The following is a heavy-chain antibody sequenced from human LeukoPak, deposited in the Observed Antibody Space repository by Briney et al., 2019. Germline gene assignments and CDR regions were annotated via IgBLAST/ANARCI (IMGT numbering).Heavy chain of an antibody. CDR1: GGTFSSYA. D-gene: IGHD5-18*01. CDR3: VRDFFQDGYINFDY. V-gene: IGHV1-69*05. Sequence: GASVKVSCKASGGTFSSYAISWVRQAPGQGLEWMGRIIPIFGTADYAQKFQGRVTITTDESTSTAYMELSSLRSEDTAVYYCVRDFFQDGYINFDYWGQGTLVTVSS. J-gene: IGHJ4*02. CDR2: IIPIFGTA.